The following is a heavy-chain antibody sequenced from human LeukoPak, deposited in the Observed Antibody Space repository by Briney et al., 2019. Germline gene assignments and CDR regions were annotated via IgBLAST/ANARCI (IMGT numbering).Heavy chain of an antibody. J-gene: IGHJ4*02. CDR2: ISSSSSYI. CDR1: GFTFSSYS. V-gene: IGHV3-21*01. CDR3: AREAYGSGSYSHFDY. D-gene: IGHD3-10*01. Sequence: GGSLRLSCAASGFTFSSYSMNWVRQAPGKGLEWVSSISSSSSYIYYADSVKGRFTISRDNAKNSLYLQMNSLRAEDTAVYYCAREAYGSGSYSHFDYWGQGTLVTVSS.